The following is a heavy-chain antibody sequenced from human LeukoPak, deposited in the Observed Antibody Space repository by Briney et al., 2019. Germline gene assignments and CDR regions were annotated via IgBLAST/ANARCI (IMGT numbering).Heavy chain of an antibody. CDR1: GGSISSGSYF. CDR2: IYTSGST. Sequence: PSETLSLTCTVSGGSISSGSYFWSWIRQPAGKGLEWIGRIYTSGSTYYNPSLKRRVTISVDTSKNKISLKLGTVTAADTAMYYCARSGIVGIDKNWFDPWGQGTLVTASS. D-gene: IGHD2-15*01. CDR3: ARSGIVGIDKNWFDP. J-gene: IGHJ5*02. V-gene: IGHV4-61*02.